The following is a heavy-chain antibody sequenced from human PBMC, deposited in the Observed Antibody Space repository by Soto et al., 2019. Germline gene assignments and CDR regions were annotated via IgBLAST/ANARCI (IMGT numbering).Heavy chain of an antibody. CDR2: ISAYNGNT. CDR3: AKDLRYSSPPVVPAAIP. V-gene: IGHV1-18*01. D-gene: IGHD2-2*01. J-gene: IGHJ5*02. Sequence: GASVKVSCKASGYTFTSYGISWVRQAPGQGLEWMGWISAYNGNTNYAQKLQGRVTMTTDTSTSTAYMELRSLRSDDTAVYYCAKDLRYSSPPVVPAAIPWGQGTLVTVSS. CDR1: GYTFTSYG.